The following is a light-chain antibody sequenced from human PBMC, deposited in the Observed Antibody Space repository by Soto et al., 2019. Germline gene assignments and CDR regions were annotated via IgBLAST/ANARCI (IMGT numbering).Light chain of an antibody. CDR3: QQYGIWT. Sequence: EIVLTQSPGTLSVSPGERATLSCRASQTISSSYLAWYRQKPGQAPSLLIYGTSSRATGIPDRFSGSGSGTDFTLTISRLEPEDSAIYYCQQYGIWTFGQGTKVEIK. CDR2: GTS. V-gene: IGKV3-20*01. J-gene: IGKJ1*01. CDR1: QTISSSY.